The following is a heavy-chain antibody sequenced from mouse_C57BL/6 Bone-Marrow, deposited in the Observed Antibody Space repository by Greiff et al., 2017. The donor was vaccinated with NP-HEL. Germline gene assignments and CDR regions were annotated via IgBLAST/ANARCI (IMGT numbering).Heavy chain of an antibody. D-gene: IGHD1-1*01. CDR3: ARGDYYGSIFAY. J-gene: IGHJ3*01. Sequence: EVKLVESGGDLVKPGGSLKLSCAASGFTFSSYGMSWVRQTPDKRLEWVATISSGGSYTYYPDSVKGRFTISRDNAKNTLYLQMSSLKSEDTAMYYCARGDYYGSIFAYWGQGTLVTVSA. CDR1: GFTFSSYG. CDR2: ISSGGSYT. V-gene: IGHV5-6*01.